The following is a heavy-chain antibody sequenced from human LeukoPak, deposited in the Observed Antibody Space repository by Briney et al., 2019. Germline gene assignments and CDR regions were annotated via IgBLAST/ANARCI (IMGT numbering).Heavy chain of an antibody. D-gene: IGHD6-19*01. Sequence: ASVKVSCKASGYTFTGYYMHWVRQAPGQGLEWMGWINPNSGGTNYAQKFQGRVTMTRDTSISTAYMELSRLRSDDTAVYYCARGRGVQVTGTIDYWGQGSLVTVSS. V-gene: IGHV1-2*02. CDR2: INPNSGGT. CDR3: ARGRGVQVTGTIDY. J-gene: IGHJ4*02. CDR1: GYTFTGYY.